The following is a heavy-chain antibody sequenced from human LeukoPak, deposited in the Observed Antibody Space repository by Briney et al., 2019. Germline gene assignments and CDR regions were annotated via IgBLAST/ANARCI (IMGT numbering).Heavy chain of an antibody. J-gene: IGHJ6*02. D-gene: IGHD3-10*01. Sequence: ASVKVSCKASGYTFTSYYMHWVRQAPGQGLEWMGIINPSGGSTSYAQKFQGRVTMTRDTSTSTVYMELSSLRSGDTAVYYCARDPGSGAYGMDVWGQGTTVTVSS. V-gene: IGHV1-46*01. CDR1: GYTFTSYY. CDR3: ARDPGSGAYGMDV. CDR2: INPSGGST.